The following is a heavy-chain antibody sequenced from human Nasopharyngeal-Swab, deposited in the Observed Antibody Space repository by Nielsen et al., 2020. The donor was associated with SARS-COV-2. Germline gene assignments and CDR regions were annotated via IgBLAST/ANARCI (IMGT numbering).Heavy chain of an antibody. V-gene: IGHV4-39*01. Sequence: SETLSLTCTVSGGSISSSSYYWGWIRRPPGKGLEWIGSIYYSGSTYYNPSLKSRVTISVDTSKNQFSLKLSSVTAADTAVYYCARHERSIWSGYYTGYYYGMDVWGQGTTVTVSS. D-gene: IGHD3-3*01. CDR3: ARHERSIWSGYYTGYYYGMDV. CDR2: IYYSGST. CDR1: GGSISSSSYY. J-gene: IGHJ6*02.